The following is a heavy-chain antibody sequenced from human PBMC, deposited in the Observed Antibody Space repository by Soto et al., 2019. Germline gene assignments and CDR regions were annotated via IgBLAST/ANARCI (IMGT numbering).Heavy chain of an antibody. CDR2: INHSGST. CDR1: GASFSGYY. Sequence: QVHLQQWGARVLKPSETLSLTCAVDGASFSGYYWSWIRQPPGKGLEWIGEINHSGSTNYNPSLKTRITISLDMSKNQFSLKLSSVTAADAAVYYCASSLRFLERFFDYWGQGTLVTVSS. CDR3: ASSLRFLERFFDY. D-gene: IGHD3-3*01. V-gene: IGHV4-34*01. J-gene: IGHJ4*02.